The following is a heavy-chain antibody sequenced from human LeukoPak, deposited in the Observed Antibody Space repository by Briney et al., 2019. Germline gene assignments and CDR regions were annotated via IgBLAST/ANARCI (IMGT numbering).Heavy chain of an antibody. J-gene: IGHJ5*02. Sequence: SVKVSCKASGGIFSSYAISWVRQAPGQGLEWMGRIIPILGIANYAQKFQGRVTITADKSTSTAYMELSSLRSEDTAVYYCARDTPYCSSTSCWVDPWGQGTLVTVSS. CDR3: ARDTPYCSSTSCWVDP. CDR2: IIPILGIA. CDR1: GGIFSSYA. D-gene: IGHD2-2*01. V-gene: IGHV1-69*04.